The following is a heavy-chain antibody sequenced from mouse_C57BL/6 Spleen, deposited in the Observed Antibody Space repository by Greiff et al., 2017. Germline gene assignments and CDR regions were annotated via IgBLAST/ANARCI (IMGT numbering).Heavy chain of an antibody. D-gene: IGHD2-4*01. V-gene: IGHV1-55*01. CDR3: AGAGGLRRGTDWDFDG. Sequence: VQLQQSGAELVKPGASVKMSCKASGYTFTSYWITWVKQRPGQGLEWIGDIYPGSGSTNYNEKFKSKATLTVDTSSSTAYMQLSSLTSEDSAVYDCAGAGGLRRGTDWDFDGWGTGTTVTVAS. CDR1: GYTFTSYW. CDR2: IYPGSGST. J-gene: IGHJ1*03.